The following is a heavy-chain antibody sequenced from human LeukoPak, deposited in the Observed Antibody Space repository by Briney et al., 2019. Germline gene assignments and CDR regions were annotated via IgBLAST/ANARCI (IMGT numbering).Heavy chain of an antibody. CDR3: ARHISKMITFGGVIGLFDY. D-gene: IGHD3-16*02. Sequence: SETLSLTCAVYGGSFSGYYWSWIRQPPGKGLEWIGEINHSGSTNYNPSLKSRVTISVDTSKNQFSLKLSSVTAADTAVYYCARHISKMITFGGVIGLFDYWGQGTLVTVSS. CDR2: INHSGST. CDR1: GGSFSGYY. J-gene: IGHJ4*02. V-gene: IGHV4-34*01.